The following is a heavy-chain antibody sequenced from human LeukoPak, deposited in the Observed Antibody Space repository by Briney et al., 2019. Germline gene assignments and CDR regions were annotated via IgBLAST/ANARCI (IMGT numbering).Heavy chain of an antibody. D-gene: IGHD6-6*01. Sequence: GASVNVSCKASAYTFTNYDISWVRQAPGQGLEWMGWISAYSGDTNYAQKVQGRVTMTTDTSTSTAYMELRSLRSDDTAVYYCARDGIAARTSGMDVWGQGTTVTVSS. J-gene: IGHJ6*02. CDR1: AYTFTNYD. V-gene: IGHV1-18*01. CDR3: ARDGIAARTSGMDV. CDR2: ISAYSGDT.